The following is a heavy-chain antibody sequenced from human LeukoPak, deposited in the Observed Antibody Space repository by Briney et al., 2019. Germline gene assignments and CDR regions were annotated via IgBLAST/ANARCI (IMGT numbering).Heavy chain of an antibody. V-gene: IGHV3-7*03. CDR1: GFTFSSYW. CDR3: ARALYYYDSSGYYGN. D-gene: IGHD3-22*01. CDR2: IKQDGSEK. J-gene: IGHJ4*02. Sequence: PGGSLRLSCAASGFTFSSYWMSWVRQAPGKGLEWVANIKQDGSEKYYVDSVKGRFTISRDNAKNSLYLQMNSLRAEDTAVYYCARALYYYDSSGYYGNWGQGTLVTVSS.